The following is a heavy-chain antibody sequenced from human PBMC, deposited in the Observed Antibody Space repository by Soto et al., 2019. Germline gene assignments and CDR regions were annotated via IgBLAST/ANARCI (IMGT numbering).Heavy chain of an antibody. V-gene: IGHV4-59*01. CDR1: GGSTTSDY. CDR3: VRDLNGSGDY. J-gene: IGHJ4*02. CDR2: NCRGLGD. Sequence: SETLSLTCTVSGGSTTSDYWSWIRQPPGKGLEWLRYNCRGLGDKYNPSRGSRSTVSLDTSKNQLSLSLRSVTAADTAIYFCVRDLNGSGDYWGQGTLVTVSS. D-gene: IGHD3-10*01.